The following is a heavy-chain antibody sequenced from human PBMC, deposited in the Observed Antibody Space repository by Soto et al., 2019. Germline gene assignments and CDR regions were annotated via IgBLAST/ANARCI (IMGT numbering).Heavy chain of an antibody. CDR1: GGTFSSYA. CDR3: ARGLPGVVVPAAISESGAWFDP. Sequence: ASVKVSCKASGGTFSSYAISWVRQAPGQGLGWMGGIIPTFGTANYAQKFQGRVTITADESTSTAYMELSSLRSEDTAVYYCARGLPGVVVPAAISESGAWFDPWGQGTLVTVSS. J-gene: IGHJ5*02. V-gene: IGHV1-69*13. D-gene: IGHD2-2*01. CDR2: IIPTFGTA.